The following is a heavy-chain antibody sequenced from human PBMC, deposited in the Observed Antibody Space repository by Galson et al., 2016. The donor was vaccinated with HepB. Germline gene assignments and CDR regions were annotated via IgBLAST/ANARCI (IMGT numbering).Heavy chain of an antibody. V-gene: IGHV3-7*01. CDR3: AGEGAGGFDY. CDR2: IKQDGSDR. J-gene: IGHJ4*02. Sequence: SLRLSCAASGFSFSDYWMSWVRQAPGKGLEWVANIKQDGSDRSYVDSVKGRFTISRDNAKNSLYLEMHNLGAEDTATYYCAGEGAGGFDYWGQGTLVTVSS. CDR1: GFSFSDYW.